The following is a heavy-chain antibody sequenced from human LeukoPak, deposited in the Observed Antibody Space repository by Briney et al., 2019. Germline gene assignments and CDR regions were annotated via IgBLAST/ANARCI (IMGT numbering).Heavy chain of an antibody. J-gene: IGHJ3*02. V-gene: IGHV4-61*01. CDR1: GGSISSSSYY. D-gene: IGHD6-13*01. CDR3: ARGVGAAGSIDI. CDR2: IYYRGST. Sequence: SETLSLTCTVSGGSISSSSYYWNWIRQPPGKGLEWIGYIYYRGSTNYNPSLKSRVSISVHTSKKQFSLKVSSVTTADTAIYYCARGVGAAGSIDIWGQGTMVTAAS.